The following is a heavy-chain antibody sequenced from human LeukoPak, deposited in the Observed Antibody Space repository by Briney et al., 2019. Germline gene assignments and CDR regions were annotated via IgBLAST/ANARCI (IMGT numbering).Heavy chain of an antibody. CDR1: GFTFSSYA. CDR3: ARGYPTHFDY. Sequence: GGSLRLSCAASGFTFSSYAMSWVRQAPGKGLEWVGRTRNKAASYTTEYAASVKGRFTISRDDSKNSMCLQMNSLKIEDTAVYYCARGYPTHFDYWGQGTLVTVSS. CDR2: TRNKAASYTT. V-gene: IGHV3-72*01. J-gene: IGHJ4*02. D-gene: IGHD3-16*02.